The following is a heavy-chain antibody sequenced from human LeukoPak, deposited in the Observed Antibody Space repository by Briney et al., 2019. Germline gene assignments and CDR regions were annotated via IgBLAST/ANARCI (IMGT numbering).Heavy chain of an antibody. Sequence: PGGSLRLSCAASGFSFDDYAMHWVRQAPGKGLEWVSGISWNSGSIGYADSVKGRFTISRDNAKNSLYLQMNSLRAEDTALYYCAKDIGDSSGWYSYYYGMDVWGQGTTVTVSS. CDR2: ISWNSGSI. D-gene: IGHD6-19*01. J-gene: IGHJ6*02. CDR3: AKDIGDSSGWYSYYYGMDV. CDR1: GFSFDDYA. V-gene: IGHV3-9*01.